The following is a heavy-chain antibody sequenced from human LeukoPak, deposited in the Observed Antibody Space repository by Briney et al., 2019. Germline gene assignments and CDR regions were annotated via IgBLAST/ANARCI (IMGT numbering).Heavy chain of an antibody. Sequence: GGSLRLSCAASGFTFSSYAMSWARQAPGKGLEWVSSISTSGSYIYYADSVKGRFTISRDNAKNSLYLQMNSLRAEDTAVYYCARDLSPGVEPSNCFNYWGQGTLVTVSS. V-gene: IGHV3-21*01. CDR2: ISTSGSYI. J-gene: IGHJ4*02. CDR3: ARDLSPGVEPSNCFNY. CDR1: GFTFSSYA. D-gene: IGHD3-3*01.